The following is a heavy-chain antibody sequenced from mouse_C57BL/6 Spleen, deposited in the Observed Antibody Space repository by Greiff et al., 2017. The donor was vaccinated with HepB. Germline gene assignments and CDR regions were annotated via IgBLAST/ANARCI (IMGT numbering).Heavy chain of an antibody. J-gene: IGHJ2*01. Sequence: QVQLKESGAELVRPGASVTLSCKASGYTFTDYEMHWVKQTPVHGLEWIGAIDPETGGTAYNQKFKGKAILTADKSSSTAYMELRSLTSEDSAVYYCTSPRLYFDDWGQGTTLTVSS. CDR1: GYTFTDYE. V-gene: IGHV1-15*01. CDR3: TSPRLYFDD. CDR2: IDPETGGT.